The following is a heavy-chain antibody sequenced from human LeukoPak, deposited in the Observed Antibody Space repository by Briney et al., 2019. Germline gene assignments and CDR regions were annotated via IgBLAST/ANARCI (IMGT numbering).Heavy chain of an antibody. V-gene: IGHV3-48*03. CDR1: GFTFSSYE. J-gene: IGHJ4*02. CDR2: ISSTGSII. Sequence: GGSLRLSCAASGFTFSSYEMIWVRQAPGKGLEWVSYISSTGSIIYYADSVKGRFTISRDNAKNSLYLQMNSLRAEDTAVYYCARPSSRDYWGQGTLVTVSS. CDR3: ARPSSRDY. D-gene: IGHD3-10*01.